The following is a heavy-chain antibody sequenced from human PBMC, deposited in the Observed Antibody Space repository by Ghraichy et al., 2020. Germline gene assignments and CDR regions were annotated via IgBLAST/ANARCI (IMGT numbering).Heavy chain of an antibody. V-gene: IGHV3-23*01. J-gene: IGHJ1*01. Sequence: GGSLRLSCAASGFTFSSYAMSWVRQAPGKGLEWVSAISGSGGSTYYADSVKGRFTISRDNSKNTLYLQMNSLRAEDTAVYYCAKIKDRSIAAAPQYFQHWGQGNLVTVSS. CDR2: ISGSGGST. CDR3: AKIKDRSIAAAPQYFQH. CDR1: GFTFSSYA. D-gene: IGHD6-13*01.